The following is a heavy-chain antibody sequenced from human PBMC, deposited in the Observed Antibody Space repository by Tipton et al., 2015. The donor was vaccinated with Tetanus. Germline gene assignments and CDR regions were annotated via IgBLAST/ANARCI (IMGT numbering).Heavy chain of an antibody. V-gene: IGHV4-30-2*01. J-gene: IGHJ4*02. Sequence: TLSLTCDVSGGSIGGGGYSWSWIRQPPGPGKGLEGIGYIYESGTTHYNPSLKSRVTLSLDMTKNHVSLNLTPVTVADSAVYFCARVSRRNFYFDYWGPGAQVTVSS. CDR1: GGSIGGGGYS. CDR3: ARVSRRNFYFDY. D-gene: IGHD2/OR15-2a*01. CDR2: IYESGTT.